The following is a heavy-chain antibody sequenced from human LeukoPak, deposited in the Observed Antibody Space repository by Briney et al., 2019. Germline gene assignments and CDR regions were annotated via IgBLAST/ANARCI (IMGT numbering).Heavy chain of an antibody. J-gene: IGHJ4*02. CDR1: GFTVSSNY. D-gene: IGHD4-23*01. Sequence: QSGGSLRLSCAASGFTVSSNYMSWVRQAPGKGLEWVSVIYSGGSTYYADSVKGRFTISRDNSKDTLYLQMNSLRAEDTAVYYCAKGYYGGNSGLDYWGQGTLVTVSS. CDR3: AKGYYGGNSGLDY. V-gene: IGHV3-53*01. CDR2: IYSGGST.